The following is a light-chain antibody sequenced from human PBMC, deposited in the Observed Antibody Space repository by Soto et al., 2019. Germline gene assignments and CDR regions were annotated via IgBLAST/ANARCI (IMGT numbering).Light chain of an antibody. CDR3: QQYGRSPWT. Sequence: EIVLTQSPGTLSLSPWERATLSCRASQSVSNNYLAWYQQKPGQAPRLLIYGASNRATGIPDRFSGSGSGTDFTLTISRLEPEDFAVYYCQQYGRSPWTFGQGTKVDIK. V-gene: IGKV3-20*01. J-gene: IGKJ1*01. CDR2: GAS. CDR1: QSVSNNY.